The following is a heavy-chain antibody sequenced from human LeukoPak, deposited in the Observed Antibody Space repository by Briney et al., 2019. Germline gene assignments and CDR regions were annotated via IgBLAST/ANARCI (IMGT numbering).Heavy chain of an antibody. Sequence: GGSLRLSCAASGFTFNDHYLDWVRQAPGKGLDWVTYIAYDGSNENYGDSVKGRFTISRDNSKNTLYLEMNSLRAEDTAVYYCARDLTYNSWYFFDYWGQGALVTVSS. CDR2: IAYDGSNE. J-gene: IGHJ4*02. V-gene: IGHV3-30*03. CDR3: ARDLTYNSWYFFDY. D-gene: IGHD6-13*01. CDR1: GFTFNDHY.